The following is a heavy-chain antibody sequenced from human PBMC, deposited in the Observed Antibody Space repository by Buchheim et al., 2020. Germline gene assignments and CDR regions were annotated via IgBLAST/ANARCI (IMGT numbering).Heavy chain of an antibody. D-gene: IGHD6-13*01. Sequence: QVQLVQSGAEVKKPGSSVRVSCKASGGTFYYAISWVRQAPGQGLEWMGGITPISGTANYAQKFQGRLTITADESTSTGYMELSSLRAEDTAVYYCARDPIAAADHYYYYYGMDAWGQGTT. V-gene: IGHV1-69*01. CDR1: GGTFYYA. CDR2: ITPISGTA. CDR3: ARDPIAAADHYYYYYGMDA. J-gene: IGHJ6*02.